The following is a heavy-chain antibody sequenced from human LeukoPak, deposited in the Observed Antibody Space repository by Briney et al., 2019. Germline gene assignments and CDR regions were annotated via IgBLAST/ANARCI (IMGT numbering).Heavy chain of an antibody. CDR3: ASPSYCSSTSCRGAFDI. CDR2: IYYSGST. D-gene: IGHD2-2*01. V-gene: IGHV4-31*03. J-gene: IGHJ3*02. CDR1: GGSISSGGYS. Sequence: PSQTLSLTCTVSGGSISSGGYSWSWIRQHPGKGLEWIGYIYYSGSTYYNPSLKSRVTISVDTSKNQFSLKLSSVTAADTAVYYCASPSYCSSTSCRGAFDIWGQGTMVTVSS.